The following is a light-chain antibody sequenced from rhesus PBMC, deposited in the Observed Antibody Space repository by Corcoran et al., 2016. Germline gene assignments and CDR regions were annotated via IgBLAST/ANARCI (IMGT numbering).Light chain of an antibody. J-gene: IGKJ2*01. CDR2: VAS. CDR3: QHSSGTPHS. Sequence: DIQMTQSPSSLSASVGDRVTISCRASENVNNYLHWYQQKPGKDPKLLIYVASTLQSGVPSRFSGSGSVTDYTFTISSLQPEDVATYYCQHSSGTPHSCGQGTKVEIK. V-gene: IGKV1-74*01. CDR1: ENVNNY.